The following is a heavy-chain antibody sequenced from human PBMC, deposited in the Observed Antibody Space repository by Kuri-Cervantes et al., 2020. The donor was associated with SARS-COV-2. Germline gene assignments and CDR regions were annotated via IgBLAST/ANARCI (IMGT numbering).Heavy chain of an antibody. CDR3: ARDFSSSYYYYYYMDV. CDR1: GFTFSSYW. J-gene: IGHJ6*03. CDR2: IKQDGSEK. Sequence: GGSLRLSCAASGFTFSSYWMSWVRQAPGKGLEWVANIKQDGSEKYYVDSVKGRFTISGDNAKNSLYLQMNSLRAEDTAVYYCARDFSSSYYYYYYMDVWGKGTTVTVSS. D-gene: IGHD6-6*01. V-gene: IGHV3-7*01.